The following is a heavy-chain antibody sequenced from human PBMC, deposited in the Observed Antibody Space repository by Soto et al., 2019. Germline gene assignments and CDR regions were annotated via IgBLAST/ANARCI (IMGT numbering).Heavy chain of an antibody. Sequence: QVQLVESGGGVVQPGRSLRLSCVASGFTFSGYGMHWVRQAPGKGLEWVAVISDDGSNKYYGESVKGRFTISRDNSKNTLYLQMYSLRAVDTAVYYCAREVVYSSGWRNAFDIWGQGTMVTVSS. D-gene: IGHD6-19*01. CDR2: ISDDGSNK. J-gene: IGHJ3*02. CDR1: GFTFSGYG. CDR3: AREVVYSSGWRNAFDI. V-gene: IGHV3-30-3*01.